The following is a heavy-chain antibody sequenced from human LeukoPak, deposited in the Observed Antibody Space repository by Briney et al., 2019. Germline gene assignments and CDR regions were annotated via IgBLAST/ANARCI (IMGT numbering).Heavy chain of an antibody. Sequence: ASVTVSCTPSGYTFTSYGISWLRQAPGQGLEWMGWISAYNGNTNYAQKLQGRVTMTTDTSTSTAYMELRSLRSDDTAVYYCAREWYSYPFFDYWGQGTLVTVSS. CDR3: AREWYSYPFFDY. J-gene: IGHJ4*02. D-gene: IGHD5-18*01. V-gene: IGHV1-18*01. CDR1: GYTFTSYG. CDR2: ISAYNGNT.